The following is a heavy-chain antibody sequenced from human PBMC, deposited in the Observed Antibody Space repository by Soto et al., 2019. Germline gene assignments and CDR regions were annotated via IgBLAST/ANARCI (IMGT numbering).Heavy chain of an antibody. J-gene: IGHJ2*01. Sequence: QVQLVQSGAEVKKPGSSVKVSCKASGGTFSNYVISWVRQAPGQGLEWMGGIIPIFGTANYAQKLQGRVTVTSARSTSTAYMALRSLGSEDTAVYYCAGFPGYSGGWSTKSLYWYFGLWGRGTLVTVSS. D-gene: IGHD6-19*01. CDR3: AGFPGYSGGWSTKSLYWYFGL. CDR1: GGTFSNYV. CDR2: IIPIFGTA. V-gene: IGHV1-69*14.